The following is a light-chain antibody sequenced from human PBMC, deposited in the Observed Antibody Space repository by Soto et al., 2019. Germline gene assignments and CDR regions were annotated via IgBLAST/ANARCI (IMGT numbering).Light chain of an antibody. Sequence: DIQMTQSPPSLSASVGDRVTITCRASQSISSYLNWYQQKPGKAPKLLIYAASSLQSGVPSRFSGSGSGTDFTLTISSLKTEDFATYYCQQSYSTPITFGQGTRLEIK. CDR1: QSISSY. J-gene: IGKJ5*01. V-gene: IGKV1-39*01. CDR3: QQSYSTPIT. CDR2: AAS.